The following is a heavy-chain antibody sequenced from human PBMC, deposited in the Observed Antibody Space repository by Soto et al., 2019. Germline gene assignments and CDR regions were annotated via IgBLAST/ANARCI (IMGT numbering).Heavy chain of an antibody. D-gene: IGHD3-10*01. CDR2: INHSGST. V-gene: IGHV4-34*01. CDR1: GGSFSGYY. CDR3: ARSFYGSPYYYYYYMDV. Sequence: SETLSLTCAVYGGSFSGYYWSWIRQPPGKGLEWIGEINHSGSTNYNPSLKSRVTISADTSKNQFSLKLSSVTAADTAVYYCARSFYGSPYYYYYYMDVWGKGTTVTVSS. J-gene: IGHJ6*03.